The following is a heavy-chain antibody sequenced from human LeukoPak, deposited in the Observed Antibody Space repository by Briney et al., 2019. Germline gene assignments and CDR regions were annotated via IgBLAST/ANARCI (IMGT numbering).Heavy chain of an antibody. CDR1: GYTFTSYG. V-gene: IGHV1-18*01. CDR3: ARDSRTGYYDFWSGYYTFDY. J-gene: IGHJ4*02. CDR2: ISAYNGNT. D-gene: IGHD3-3*01. Sequence: ASVKVSCKASGYTFTSYGISWVRQAPGQGLEGMGWISAYNGNTNYAQKLQGRVTMTTDTSTGTAYMELRSLRSDDTAVYYCARDSRTGYYDFWSGYYTFDYWGQGTLVTVSS.